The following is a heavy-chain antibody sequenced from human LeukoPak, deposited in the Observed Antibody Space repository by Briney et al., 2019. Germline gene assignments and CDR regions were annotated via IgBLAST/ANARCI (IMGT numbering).Heavy chain of an antibody. D-gene: IGHD2-2*01. V-gene: IGHV3-30-3*01. J-gene: IGHJ4*02. Sequence: GGSLRLSCAASGFTFSSYAMHWVRQAPGKGLEWVAVISYDGSNKYYADSVKGRFTISRDNSKNTLYLQMNSLRAEDTAVYYCARVQIKGDGIVVVPAAISYWGQGTLVTVSS. CDR1: GFTFSSYA. CDR2: ISYDGSNK. CDR3: ARVQIKGDGIVVVPAAISY.